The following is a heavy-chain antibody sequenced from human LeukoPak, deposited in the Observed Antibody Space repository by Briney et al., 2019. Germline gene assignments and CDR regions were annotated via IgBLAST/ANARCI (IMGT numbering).Heavy chain of an antibody. D-gene: IGHD3-10*01. CDR2: IYTSGSP. Sequence: SETLSLTCTVSGGSISSYYWSWIRQPPGKGLEWIGYIYTSGSPNYNPSLKSRVTISVDTSKNQFSLKLSSVTAADTAVYYCARRRVNYYGSGSYYDLWGQGTLVTVSS. CDR1: GGSISSYY. J-gene: IGHJ4*02. CDR3: ARRRVNYYGSGSYYDL. V-gene: IGHV4-4*09.